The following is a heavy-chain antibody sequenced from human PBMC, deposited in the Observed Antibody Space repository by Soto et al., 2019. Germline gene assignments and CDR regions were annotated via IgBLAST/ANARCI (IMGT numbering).Heavy chain of an antibody. CDR3: ARALQDLMDV. Sequence: GGSLRLSCAASGFTFSSYAMSWVRQATGKGLEWVSAIGTAGDTYYPGSVKGRFTISRENAKNSLYLQMNSLRAGDTAVYYCARALQDLMDVWGKGTTVTVSS. J-gene: IGHJ6*03. CDR1: GFTFSSYA. V-gene: IGHV3-13*01. CDR2: IGTAGDT.